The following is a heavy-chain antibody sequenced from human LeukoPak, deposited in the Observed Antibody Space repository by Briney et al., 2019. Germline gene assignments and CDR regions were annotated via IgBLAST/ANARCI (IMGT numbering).Heavy chain of an antibody. CDR2: INGDGGST. Sequence: PGGSLRLSCAASGFAFNTYWMHWVRQAPGTGLVWVSRINGDGGSTSYADFVKGRFTISRDNAKNTLYLQMNSLRAEETAIYYCARDKGYSIDQWGQGTLVTVSS. J-gene: IGHJ5*02. V-gene: IGHV3-74*01. CDR1: GFAFNTYW. D-gene: IGHD5-18*01. CDR3: ARDKGYSIDQ.